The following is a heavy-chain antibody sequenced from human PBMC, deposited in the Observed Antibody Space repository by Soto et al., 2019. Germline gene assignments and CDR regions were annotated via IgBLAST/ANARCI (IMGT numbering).Heavy chain of an antibody. J-gene: IGHJ3*02. CDR2: ISSSSSTI. CDR1: GFTFSSYS. V-gene: IGHV3-48*02. CDR3: AREIRASGWLATRAPDAFDI. D-gene: IGHD6-19*01. Sequence: PGGSLRLSCAASGFTFSSYSMNWVRQAPGKGLEWVSYISSSSSTIYYADSVKGRFTISRDNAKNSLYLQMNSLRDEDTAVYYCAREIRASGWLATRAPDAFDIWGQGTMVTVSS.